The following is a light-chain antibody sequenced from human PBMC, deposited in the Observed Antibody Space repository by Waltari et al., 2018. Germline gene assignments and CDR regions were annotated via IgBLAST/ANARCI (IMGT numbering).Light chain of an antibody. V-gene: IGLV2-14*03. Sequence: QSALTQPASVSGSPGQSITLSCTGTSSDIGGDNYVSWYQQHPGKAPNLIIFYVTKRPSGVSNRFSGSKSGNTASLIISGLQGEDEADYYCSSYMDTTALELFGGGTSLTVL. CDR3: SSYMDTTALEL. CDR1: SSDIGGDNY. CDR2: YVT. J-gene: IGLJ2*01.